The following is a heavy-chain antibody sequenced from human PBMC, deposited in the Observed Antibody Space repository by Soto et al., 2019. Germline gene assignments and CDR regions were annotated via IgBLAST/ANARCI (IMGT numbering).Heavy chain of an antibody. D-gene: IGHD3-3*01. J-gene: IGHJ4*02. CDR3: AKDLSYYDFWSGYSGYFDY. Sequence: PGGSLRLSCGASGFTFSSYAMSWVRQAPGKGLEWVSAISGSGGSTYYADSVKGRFTISRDNSKNTLYLQMNSLRAEDTAVYYCAKDLSYYDFWSGYSGYFDYWGQGTLVTVSS. CDR2: ISGSGGST. V-gene: IGHV3-23*01. CDR1: GFTFSSYA.